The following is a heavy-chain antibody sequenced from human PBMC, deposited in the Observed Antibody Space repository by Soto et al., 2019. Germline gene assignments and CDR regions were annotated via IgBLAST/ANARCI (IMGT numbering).Heavy chain of an antibody. J-gene: IGHJ4*02. V-gene: IGHV4-34*01. Sequence: SETLSLTCAVYGGSFSGYYWSWIRQPPGKGLEWIGEINHSGSTNYNPSLKSRVTISVDTSKNQFSLKLSSVTAADTAVYYCARGAVVDYWGQGTLVTVSS. D-gene: IGHD6-19*01. CDR1: GGSFSGYY. CDR2: INHSGST. CDR3: ARGAVVDY.